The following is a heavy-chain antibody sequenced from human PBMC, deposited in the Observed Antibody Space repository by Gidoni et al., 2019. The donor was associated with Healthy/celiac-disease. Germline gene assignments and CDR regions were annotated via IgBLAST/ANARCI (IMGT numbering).Heavy chain of an antibody. V-gene: IGHV4-59*01. CDR1: GGSISSSS. D-gene: IGHD3-3*01. CDR3: ARGVAYDFWSGYPTFGYYGMDV. J-gene: IGHJ6*02. Sequence: QVQLQESGPGLVKPSETLSLTCTVSGGSISSSSWSWIRQPPGKGLEWIGYIYYRGSTNYNPSLKSRVTISVDTSKNQFSLKLSSVTAADTAVYYCARGVAYDFWSGYPTFGYYGMDVWGQGTTVTVSS. CDR2: IYYRGST.